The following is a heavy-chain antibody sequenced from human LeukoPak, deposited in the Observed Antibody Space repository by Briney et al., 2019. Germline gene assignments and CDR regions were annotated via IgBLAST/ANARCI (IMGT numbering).Heavy chain of an antibody. D-gene: IGHD1-14*01. V-gene: IGHV4-31*11. CDR3: ARGGDRRGFDY. Sequence: PSQTLSRTCAVSGGSISDGGYYWSWIRQHPGKGLEWIGYIYDSGATYYSPALQSRVAISVDTSDNKFSLKLRPLTAADTAVYYCARGGDRRGFDYWGQGTLVTVSS. J-gene: IGHJ4*02. CDR2: IYDSGAT. CDR1: GGSISDGGYY.